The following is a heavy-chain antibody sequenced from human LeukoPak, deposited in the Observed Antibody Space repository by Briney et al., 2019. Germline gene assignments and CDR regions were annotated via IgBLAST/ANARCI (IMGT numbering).Heavy chain of an antibody. CDR1: GYTFTSYY. V-gene: IGHV1-46*01. J-gene: IGHJ3*02. Sequence: ASVKVSCKASGYTFTSYYMHWVRQAPGQGLEWMGIINPSGGSTSYAQKFQGRVTMTRDMSTSTVYMELSSLRSEDTAVYYCASQTWELRAFDIWGQGTMVTVSS. CDR3: ASQTWELRAFDI. D-gene: IGHD1-26*01. CDR2: INPSGGST.